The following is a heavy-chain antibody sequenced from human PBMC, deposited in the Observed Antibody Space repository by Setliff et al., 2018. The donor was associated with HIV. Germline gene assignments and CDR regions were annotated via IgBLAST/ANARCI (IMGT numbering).Heavy chain of an antibody. CDR1: GFTFNKAW. Sequence: GGSLRLSCAASGFTFNKAWMNWVRQAPGKALEWVGRVKSDRDGGTVDYAAPVKGRFTISIDDSRQTLYLQMNSLKTEDTAVYYCTRVDSNYEKFDCWGQGSLVTVSS. J-gene: IGHJ4*02. D-gene: IGHD4-4*01. CDR2: VKSDRDGGTV. V-gene: IGHV3-15*07. CDR3: TRVDSNYEKFDC.